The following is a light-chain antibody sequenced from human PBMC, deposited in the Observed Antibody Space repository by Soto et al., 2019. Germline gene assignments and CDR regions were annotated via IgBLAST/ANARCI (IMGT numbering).Light chain of an antibody. Sequence: EIVWTPSPGTLALSPGDRATGSCRPSQSVSSYLAWYQHKPGQALRLLIYDASNRATGIPARFSGSGSGTDFTLTISRLEPEDFAVYYCQQRSNSMTFGQGTRLENK. CDR1: QSVSSY. V-gene: IGKV3-11*01. CDR2: DAS. J-gene: IGKJ5*01. CDR3: QQRSNSMT.